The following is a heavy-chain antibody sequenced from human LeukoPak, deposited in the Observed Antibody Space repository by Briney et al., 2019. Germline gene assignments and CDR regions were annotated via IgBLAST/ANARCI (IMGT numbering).Heavy chain of an antibody. V-gene: IGHV1-2*02. D-gene: IGHD3-3*01. CDR2: INPNSGGT. CDR3: ARGVYDFWSGFTGFDY. CDR1: GYTFTGYY. Sequence: ASVKVSCKASGYTFTGYYMHWVRQAPGQGLEWMGWINPNSGGTNYAQNFQGRVTMTRDTSISTAYMELSRLRSDDTAVYYCARGVYDFWSGFTGFDYWGQGTLVTVSS. J-gene: IGHJ4*02.